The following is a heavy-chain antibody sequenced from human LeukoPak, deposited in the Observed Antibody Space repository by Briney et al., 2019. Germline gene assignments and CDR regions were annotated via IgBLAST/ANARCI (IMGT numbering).Heavy chain of an antibody. Sequence: PGGSLRLSCAGSGFSFSTYGMTWVRQAPGKGLEWVSSVSSSGETTYYADSVKGRFTISRDNAKNSLYLQMNSLRAEDTAVYYCARTVLGHNFDYWGQGTLVTVSS. CDR3: ARTVLGHNFDY. CDR2: VSSSGETT. J-gene: IGHJ4*02. CDR1: GFSFSTYG. D-gene: IGHD1-26*01. V-gene: IGHV3-21*01.